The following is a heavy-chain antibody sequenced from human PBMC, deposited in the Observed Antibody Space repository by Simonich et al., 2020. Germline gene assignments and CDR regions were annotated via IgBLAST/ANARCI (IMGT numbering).Heavy chain of an antibody. J-gene: IGHJ5*02. Sequence: EVQLVQSGAEVKKPGESLKISCKGSGYSFTCYWIGWVRQMPGKGLEGRGNISPGDSDTRYSPSFQGQVTISADKSISTAYLQWSSLKASDTAMYYCVRQGDVLQFLEWSSWGQGTLVTVSS. CDR1: GYSFTCYW. D-gene: IGHD3-3*01. CDR3: VRQGDVLQFLEWSS. CDR2: ISPGDSDT. V-gene: IGHV5-51*01.